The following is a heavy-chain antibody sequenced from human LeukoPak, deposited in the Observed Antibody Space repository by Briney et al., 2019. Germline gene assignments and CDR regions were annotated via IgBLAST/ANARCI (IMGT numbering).Heavy chain of an antibody. CDR3: ARGLGGGYYYGDSNWFDP. J-gene: IGHJ5*02. V-gene: IGHV4-34*01. Sequence: SETLSLTCAVYGGSFSGYYWSWIRQPPGKGLEWIGEINHSGSTNYNPSLKSRVTISVDTSKNQFSLKLSSVTAADTAVYYCARGLGGGYYYGDSNWFDPWGQGTLVTVSS. CDR1: GGSFSGYY. D-gene: IGHD3-22*01. CDR2: INHSGST.